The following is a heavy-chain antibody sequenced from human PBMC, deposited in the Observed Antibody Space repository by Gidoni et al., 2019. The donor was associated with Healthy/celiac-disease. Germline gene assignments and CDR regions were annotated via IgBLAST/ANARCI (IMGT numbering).Heavy chain of an antibody. CDR3: AKGPDGYNPLYFDY. Sequence: EVQLLESGGGLVQPGGSLRLSCAASGFPFSSYAMVWVRRAPGKGLEWVSAISGSGGSTYYADSVKGRFTISRDNSKNTLYLQMNSLRAEDTAVYYCAKGPDGYNPLYFDYWGQGTLVTVSS. J-gene: IGHJ4*02. CDR2: ISGSGGST. CDR1: GFPFSSYA. V-gene: IGHV3-23*01. D-gene: IGHD5-12*01.